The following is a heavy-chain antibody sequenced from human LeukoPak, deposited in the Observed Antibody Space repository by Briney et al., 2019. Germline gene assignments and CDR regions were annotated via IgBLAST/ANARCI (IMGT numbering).Heavy chain of an antibody. V-gene: IGHV1-8*01. Sequence: ASVMVSCKASGYTFTSYDINWVRQATGQGLEWMGWMNPNSGNTGYAQKFQGRVTMTRNTSISTAYMELSSLRSEDTAVYYCARGYVLRFLEWSYNWFDPWGQGTLVTVSS. CDR1: GYTFTSYD. J-gene: IGHJ5*02. CDR3: ARGYVLRFLEWSYNWFDP. CDR2: MNPNSGNT. D-gene: IGHD3-3*01.